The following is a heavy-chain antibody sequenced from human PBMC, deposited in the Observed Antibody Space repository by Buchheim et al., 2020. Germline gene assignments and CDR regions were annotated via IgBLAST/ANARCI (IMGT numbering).Heavy chain of an antibody. CDR1: GITFSDYY. J-gene: IGHJ4*02. Sequence: QVQLVESGGGLVKPGGSLRLSCAASGITFSDYYMNWIRQATGKGLEWVSYISTTGSNSNYADSVKGRFTISRDNAKNSLYLQMNSLRAEDTAVYYCARSTYSAYDSYYFDYWGQGTL. D-gene: IGHD5-12*01. CDR3: ARSTYSAYDSYYFDY. CDR2: ISTTGSNS. V-gene: IGHV3-11*06.